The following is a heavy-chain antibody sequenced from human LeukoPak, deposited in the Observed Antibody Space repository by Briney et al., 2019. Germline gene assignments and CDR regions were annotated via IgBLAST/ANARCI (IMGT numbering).Heavy chain of an antibody. CDR2: ISSSGSTI. CDR3: ARSYYDSSGYSN. V-gene: IGHV3-11*01. CDR1: GFTFSDYC. D-gene: IGHD3-22*01. J-gene: IGHJ4*02. Sequence: GGSLRLSCAASGFTFSDYCMSWIRQAPGKGLECVSYISSSGSTIYYADSVKGRFTISRDNAKNSLYLQMNSLRAEDTAVYYCARSYYDSSGYSNWGQGALVTVSS.